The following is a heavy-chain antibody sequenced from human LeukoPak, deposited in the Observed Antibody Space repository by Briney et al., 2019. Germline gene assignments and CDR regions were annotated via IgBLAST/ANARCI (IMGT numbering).Heavy chain of an antibody. J-gene: IGHJ4*02. CDR2: IYHSGGT. CDR3: ARVASSSWYEDY. V-gene: IGHV4-38-2*02. D-gene: IGHD6-13*01. CDR1: SYSISSGYY. Sequence: SETLSLTRTVSSYSISSGYYWGWIRQPPGKGLEWIGSIYHSGGTYYNPSLKSRVTTSVDTSKNQFSLKLSSVTAADTAVYYCARVASSSWYEDYWGQGTLVTVSS.